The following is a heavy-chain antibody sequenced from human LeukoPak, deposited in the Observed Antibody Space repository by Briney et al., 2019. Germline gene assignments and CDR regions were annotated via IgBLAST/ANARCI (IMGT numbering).Heavy chain of an antibody. CDR2: IIPIFGSA. Sequence: ASVKVSCKASGDTFSSHVISWVRQAPGQGLEWMGGIIPIFGSANYAQKFQGRVTITADKSTNTAYMELSSLRSEDTAVYYCARGVKIAVAGIYYFDYWGQGTLVTVSS. J-gene: IGHJ4*02. V-gene: IGHV1-69*06. CDR3: ARGVKIAVAGIYYFDY. CDR1: GDTFSSHV. D-gene: IGHD6-19*01.